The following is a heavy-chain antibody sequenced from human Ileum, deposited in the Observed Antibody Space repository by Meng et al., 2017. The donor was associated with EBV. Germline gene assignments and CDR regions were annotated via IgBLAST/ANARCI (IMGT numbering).Heavy chain of an antibody. CDR1: GDSIGSDIW. D-gene: IGHD1-7*01. CDR3: GRDQGRELINH. J-gene: IGHJ4*02. Sequence: QGQLQESGPGLVKPSGTLSLNCTVSGDSIGSDIWWSWVRQPPGKGLEWIGEVYHRGDTNYNPSLKSRVDISVDKSKNQFYLSLFSVTAADTAVYYCGRDQGRELINHWGQGTLVTVSS. CDR2: VYHRGDT. V-gene: IGHV4-4*02.